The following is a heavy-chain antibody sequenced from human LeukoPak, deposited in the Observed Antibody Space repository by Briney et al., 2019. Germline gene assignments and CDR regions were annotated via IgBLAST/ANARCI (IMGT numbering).Heavy chain of an antibody. CDR3: TRDSPGWFVY. D-gene: IGHD3-10*01. Sequence: GGSLRLSCAASGFTFSSYEMNWVRQAPGKGLEWVSYISNSGSAIYYADSVKGRFAISRDNAKSSLYLQMNSLRAEDTAVYYCTRDSPGWFVYWGQGTLVTVSS. CDR1: GFTFSSYE. CDR2: ISNSGSAI. J-gene: IGHJ4*02. V-gene: IGHV3-48*03.